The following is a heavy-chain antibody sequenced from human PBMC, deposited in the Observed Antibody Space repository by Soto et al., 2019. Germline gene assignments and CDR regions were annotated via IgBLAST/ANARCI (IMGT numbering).Heavy chain of an antibody. CDR1: GFTFSSYA. Sequence: QVQLVESGGGVVQPGRSLRLSCAASGFTFSSYAMHWVRQAPGKGLEWVAVISSDGSNEYYADSVKGRFTISRDNSKNTLYVQMNSLRAEDTAVYYCARDGPRRWSGNSFDYWGQGTLVTVSS. J-gene: IGHJ4*02. CDR2: ISSDGSNE. CDR3: ARDGPRRWSGNSFDY. V-gene: IGHV3-30-3*01. D-gene: IGHD3-3*01.